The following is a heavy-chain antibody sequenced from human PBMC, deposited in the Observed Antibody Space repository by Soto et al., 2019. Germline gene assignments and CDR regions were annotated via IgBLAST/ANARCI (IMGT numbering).Heavy chain of an antibody. J-gene: IGHJ6*02. CDR3: ARAKDIVVVPAATHYYYYYGMDV. D-gene: IGHD2-2*01. CDR1: GYSVTSYW. Sequence: GESLKISCKGSGYSVTSYWIGWVRQMPGKGLEWMGIIYPGDSDTRYSPSFQGQVTTSADKSISTAYLQWSSLRSEDTAVYYCARAKDIVVVPAATHYYYYYGMDVWGQGTTVTVSS. CDR2: IYPGDSDT. V-gene: IGHV5-51*01.